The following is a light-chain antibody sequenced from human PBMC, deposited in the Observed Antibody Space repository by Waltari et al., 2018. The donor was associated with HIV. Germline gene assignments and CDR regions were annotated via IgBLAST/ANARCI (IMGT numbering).Light chain of an antibody. CDR2: RGG. CDR1: DNNIGHEG. V-gene: IGLV10-54*01. J-gene: IGLJ3*02. Sequence: AGLTQTPSVSKDLGQNVTLTCTGNDNNIGHEGVGWLLRPPGHPPGVLSYRGGARPPGISHRYSISTSGNTASLTSPGLRVEDEAVYYCSAWDSILSEWVFGGGTRLTVL. CDR3: SAWDSILSEWV.